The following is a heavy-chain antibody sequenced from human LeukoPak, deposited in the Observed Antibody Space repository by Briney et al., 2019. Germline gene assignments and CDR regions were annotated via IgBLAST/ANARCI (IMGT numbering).Heavy chain of an antibody. CDR1: GFTFSSYG. V-gene: IGHV3-23*01. Sequence: SGGTLRLSCAASGFTFSSYGMSWVRQAPGKGLEWVSAISGSGGSTYYADSVKGRFTISRDNSKNTLYLQMNSLRAEDTAVYYCARVSKRGGIAAAGFDYWGQGTLVTVSS. CDR2: ISGSGGST. CDR3: ARVSKRGGIAAAGFDY. J-gene: IGHJ4*02. D-gene: IGHD6-13*01.